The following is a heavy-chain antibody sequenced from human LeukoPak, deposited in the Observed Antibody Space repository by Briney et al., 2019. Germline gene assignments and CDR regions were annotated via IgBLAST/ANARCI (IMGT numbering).Heavy chain of an antibody. CDR2: IYYSGST. V-gene: IGHV4-59*01. CDR3: AGGGPVILNSLDY. J-gene: IGHJ4*02. D-gene: IGHD3-16*02. Sequence: SETLSLTCTVSGGSISSYYWSWIRQPPGKGLEWIGYIYYSGSTNYNPSLKSRVTISVDTSNNKFSLKLSTVTAADTAVYYCAGGGPVILNSLDYWGQGTLVTVSS. CDR1: GGSISSYY.